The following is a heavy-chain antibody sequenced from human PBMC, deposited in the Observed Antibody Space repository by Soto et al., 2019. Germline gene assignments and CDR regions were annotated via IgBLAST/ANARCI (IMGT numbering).Heavy chain of an antibody. CDR3: TTESRDCSSTSCFTPAYYYYYYGMDV. CDR2: IKSKTDGGTT. Sequence: GGSLRLSCAASGFTFSNAWMSWVRQAPGKGLEWVGRIKSKTDGGTTDYAAPVKGRFTISRDDSKNTLYLQMNSLKTEDTAVYYCTTESRDCSSTSCFTPAYYYYYYGMDVWGQGTTVTVSS. V-gene: IGHV3-15*01. CDR1: GFTFSNAW. D-gene: IGHD2-2*02. J-gene: IGHJ6*02.